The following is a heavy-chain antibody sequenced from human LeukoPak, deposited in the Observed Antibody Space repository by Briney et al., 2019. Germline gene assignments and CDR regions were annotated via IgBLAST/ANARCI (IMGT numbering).Heavy chain of an antibody. CDR2: INPNSGGT. D-gene: IGHD4-11*01. Sequence: ASVKVSCKASGYTFTGYYVHWVRQAPGQGLEWMGWINPNSGGTKYAQKFQGRVTMTRDMSISTAYMALSRLRSDDTAVYYCAREMTTVTSVDYWGQGTLVTVSS. V-gene: IGHV1-2*02. J-gene: IGHJ4*02. CDR1: GYTFTGYY. CDR3: AREMTTVTSVDY.